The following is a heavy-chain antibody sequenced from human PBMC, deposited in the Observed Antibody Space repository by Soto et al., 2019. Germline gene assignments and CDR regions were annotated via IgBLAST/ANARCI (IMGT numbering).Heavy chain of an antibody. V-gene: IGHV1-69*08. D-gene: IGHD3-10*01. CDR3: AREGVSPTYGSGSYSDY. J-gene: IGHJ4*02. Sequence: QVQLVQSGAEVKKPGSSVKVSCKASGGTFSSYTISWVRQAPGQGLEWMGRIIPILGIANYAQKFQGRVTITADKSTSTAYMELSSLRSEDTAVYYCAREGVSPTYGSGSYSDYWGQGTLVTVSS. CDR1: GGTFSSYT. CDR2: IIPILGIA.